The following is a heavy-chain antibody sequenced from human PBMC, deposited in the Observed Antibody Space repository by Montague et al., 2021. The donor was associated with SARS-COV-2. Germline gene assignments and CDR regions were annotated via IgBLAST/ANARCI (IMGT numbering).Heavy chain of an antibody. J-gene: IGHJ4*02. CDR2: IYYSGAP. CDR1: GGSISSRSYY. V-gene: IGHV4-39*01. CDR3: ATLPSSITIFGVVQGYYFDD. D-gene: IGHD3-3*01. Sequence: SETRSLTCTVSGGSISSRSYYWGWIRQPPGKGLEWIGSIYYSGAPYYNPSLKSRITMSADTSKNQFSLKLTSVTAADTAVYYCATLPSSITIFGVVQGYYFDDWGQGTLVTVSS.